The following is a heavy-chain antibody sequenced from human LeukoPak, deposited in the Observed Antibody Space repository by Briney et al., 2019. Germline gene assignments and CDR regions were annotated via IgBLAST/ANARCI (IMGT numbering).Heavy chain of an antibody. D-gene: IGHD3-3*01. CDR1: GYTFTGYC. CDR3: ARGSGDFWSGYSPSY. J-gene: IGHJ4*02. Sequence: ASVKVSCKASGYTFTGYCMHWVRQAPGQGLEWMGRINPNSGGTNYAQKFQGRVTMARDTSISTAYMELSRLRSDDTAVYYCARGSGDFWSGYSPSYWGQGTLVTVSS. CDR2: INPNSGGT. V-gene: IGHV1-2*06.